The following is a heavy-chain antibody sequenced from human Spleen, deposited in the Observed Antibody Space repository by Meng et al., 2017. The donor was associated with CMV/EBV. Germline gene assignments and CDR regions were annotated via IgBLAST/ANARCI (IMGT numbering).Heavy chain of an antibody. CDR2: ISGGGTST. J-gene: IGHJ6*02. Sequence: GESLKISCAASGFTFSSYSMNWVRRAPGKGLEWVSGISGGGTSTYNADSVKGRFTISRDNSKKTLYLQMNALRAEDTAVYYCAKGASRDYFYFGMDVWGQGTTVTVSS. CDR1: GFTFSSYS. D-gene: IGHD6-6*01. V-gene: IGHV3-23*01. CDR3: AKGASRDYFYFGMDV.